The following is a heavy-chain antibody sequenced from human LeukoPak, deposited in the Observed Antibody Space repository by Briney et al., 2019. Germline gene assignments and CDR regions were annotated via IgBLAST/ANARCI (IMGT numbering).Heavy chain of an antibody. CDR3: ARGYSTSWLNY. V-gene: IGHV4-34*01. D-gene: IGHD6-13*01. Sequence: PSETLSLTCAVYGGSFSGYYWSWIRQPPGKGLEWIGEINDSGSTNYNPSLKSRVTISVDTSKNHFSLRLSSVTAADTAVYYCARGYSTSWLNYWGQGTLVTVSS. CDR2: INDSGST. CDR1: GGSFSGYY. J-gene: IGHJ4*02.